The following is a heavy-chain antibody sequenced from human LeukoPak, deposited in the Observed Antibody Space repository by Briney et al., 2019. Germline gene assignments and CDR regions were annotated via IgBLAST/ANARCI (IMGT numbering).Heavy chain of an antibody. CDR3: ARLLAAPYYINF. J-gene: IGHJ4*02. CDR1: GYKFTTYW. V-gene: IGHV5-51*01. D-gene: IGHD6-25*01. Sequence: HGESLKISCKGSGYKFTTYWIAWMRQLPGKGLEWLGIIYPRDSDTRYSPSFEGQVSISVDTSIDTAYLQWSSVKASDTAMYYCARLLAAPYYINFGGRGTLVTVSS. CDR2: IYPRDSDT.